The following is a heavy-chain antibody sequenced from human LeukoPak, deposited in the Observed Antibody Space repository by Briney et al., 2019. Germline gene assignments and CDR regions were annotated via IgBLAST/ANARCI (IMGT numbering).Heavy chain of an antibody. J-gene: IGHJ4*02. Sequence: SLMFYAESVKGRLTISRDNAKNSLYLQMNSLRAEDTAVYFCARGFVYDSSGPYFDYWGQGTLVTVSS. D-gene: IGHD3-22*01. CDR3: ARGFVYDSSGPYFDY. CDR2: SLM. V-gene: IGHV3-21*01.